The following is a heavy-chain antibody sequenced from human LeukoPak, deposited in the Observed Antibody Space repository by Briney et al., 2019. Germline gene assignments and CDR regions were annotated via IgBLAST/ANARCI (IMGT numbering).Heavy chain of an antibody. Sequence: GGSLRLSCAASGFTFTSYSMNWVRQAPGKGLERVSSISSSSSYIYYADSVKGRFTISRDNAKNSLYLQMNSLRTEDTAVYYCARGPRALVVVVPAADFDSWGQGTLVTVSS. D-gene: IGHD2-2*01. CDR2: ISSSSSYI. CDR1: GFTFTSYS. V-gene: IGHV3-21*01. J-gene: IGHJ4*02. CDR3: ARGPRALVVVVPAADFDS.